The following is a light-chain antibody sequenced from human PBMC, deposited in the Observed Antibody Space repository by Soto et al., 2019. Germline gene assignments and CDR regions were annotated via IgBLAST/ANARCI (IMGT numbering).Light chain of an antibody. V-gene: IGLV2-14*03. Sequence: QSALTQPASVSGSPGQSITISCTGTSSDVGGYNHVSWYQQHPGEAPKLMIYDVSSRPSGVSNRFSGSNAADTASLTISGLQAEDEADYYCSSFATTDTPMVFGGGTKLTVL. J-gene: IGLJ2*01. CDR3: SSFATTDTPMV. CDR2: DVS. CDR1: SSDVGGYNH.